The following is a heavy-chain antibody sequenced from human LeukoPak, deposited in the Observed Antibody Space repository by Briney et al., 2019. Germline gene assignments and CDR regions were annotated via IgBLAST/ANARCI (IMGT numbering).Heavy chain of an antibody. V-gene: IGHV4-31*03. D-gene: IGHD3-3*01. CDR1: GDSISSGDYY. Sequence: SQTLSLTCTVPGDSISSGDYYWSWIRQHPGKGLEWIGYIFYSGSTYFNPSLKSRVTISVVTSKNQFSLKLSSVTAADTAVYYCARGPITIFGVVPPHFFDYWGQGTLVTVSS. CDR3: ARGPITIFGVVPPHFFDY. J-gene: IGHJ4*02. CDR2: IFYSGST.